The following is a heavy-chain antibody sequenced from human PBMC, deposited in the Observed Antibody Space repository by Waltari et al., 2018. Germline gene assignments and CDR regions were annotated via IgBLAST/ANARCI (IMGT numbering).Heavy chain of an antibody. Sequence: QVQLQESGPGLVKPSETLSLTCTVSGGSISSYYWSWIRQPPGKGLEWIGEIDDSGGTNSNPALKSRGSISVDTSKNQFSLKLSSVTAADTAVYYGATSPYYYYMDVWGKGTTVTVSS. CDR3: ATSPYYYYMDV. J-gene: IGHJ6*03. V-gene: IGHV4-59*01. CDR1: GGSISSYY. CDR2: IDDSGGT.